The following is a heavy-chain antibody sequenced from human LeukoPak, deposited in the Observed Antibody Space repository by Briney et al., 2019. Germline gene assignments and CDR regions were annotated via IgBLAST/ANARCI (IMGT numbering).Heavy chain of an antibody. Sequence: PSETLSLTCTVSGGSISSYYWSWIRQPAGKGLEWIGRIYTSGSTNYNPSLESRVTMSVDTSKNQFSLKLSSVTAADTAVYYCARERITMVRGVGYFDYWGQGTLVTVSS. CDR3: ARERITMVRGVGYFDY. D-gene: IGHD3-10*01. CDR1: GGSISSYY. J-gene: IGHJ4*02. V-gene: IGHV4-4*07. CDR2: IYTSGST.